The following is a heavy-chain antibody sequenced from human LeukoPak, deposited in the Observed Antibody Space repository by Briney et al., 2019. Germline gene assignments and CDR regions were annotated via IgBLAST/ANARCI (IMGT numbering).Heavy chain of an antibody. D-gene: IGHD3-22*01. J-gene: IGHJ4*02. V-gene: IGHV3-20*01. CDR3: ARVAYDSSGYCLDY. Sequence: RPGGSLRLSCAASGFTFDDYGISWVRQAPGKGLEWVSGINWNGGSTGYADSVKGRFTISRDNAKNSLYLQMNSLRAEDTALYHCARVAYDSSGYCLDYWGQGTLVTVSS. CDR1: GFTFDDYG. CDR2: INWNGGST.